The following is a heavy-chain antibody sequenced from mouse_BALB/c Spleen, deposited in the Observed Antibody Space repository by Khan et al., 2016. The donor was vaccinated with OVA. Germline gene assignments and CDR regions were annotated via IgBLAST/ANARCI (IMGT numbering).Heavy chain of an antibody. V-gene: IGHV1-4*01. CDR3: SRVGPYHGNYGAWCAY. Sequence: QVRLQQSGAELARPGASVKMSCKASGYTFTSYTIHWVKQRPGQGLEWIGYINPTNIYTNYNQKFRDKATLTADKSSRTAYMQLSSLTSEDSAVYYCSRVGPYHGNYGAWCAYWGQGTLVTVSA. CDR2: INPTNIYT. D-gene: IGHD2-10*01. J-gene: IGHJ3*01. CDR1: GYTFTSYT.